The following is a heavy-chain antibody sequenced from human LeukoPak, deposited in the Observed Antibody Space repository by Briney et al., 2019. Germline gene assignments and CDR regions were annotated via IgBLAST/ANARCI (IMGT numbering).Heavy chain of an antibody. CDR3: ARGSYYYDSSGYYQFDAFDI. V-gene: IGHV1-18*01. D-gene: IGHD3-22*01. Sequence: EASVKVSCKASGYTFTSHGISWVRQAPGQGLEWMGLISGYNGDTKYAQRLQGRITMTTDTSTSTAYMELSSLRSEDTAVYYCARGSYYYDSSGYYQFDAFDIWGQGTMVTVSS. J-gene: IGHJ3*02. CDR1: GYTFTSHG. CDR2: ISGYNGDT.